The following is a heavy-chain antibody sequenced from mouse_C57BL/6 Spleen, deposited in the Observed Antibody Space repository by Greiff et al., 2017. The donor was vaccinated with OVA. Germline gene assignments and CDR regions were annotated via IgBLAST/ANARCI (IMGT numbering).Heavy chain of an antibody. D-gene: IGHD4-1*01. J-gene: IGHJ2*01. CDR2: IDPEDGET. V-gene: IGHV14-2*01. Sequence: EVKVVESGAELVKPGASVKLSCTASGFNIKDYYMHWVKQRTEQGLEWIGRIDPEDGETKYAPKFQGKATITADTSSNTAYLQLSSLTSEDTAVYYCARGLGPIFFDYWGQGTTLTVSS. CDR3: ARGLGPIFFDY. CDR1: GFNIKDYY.